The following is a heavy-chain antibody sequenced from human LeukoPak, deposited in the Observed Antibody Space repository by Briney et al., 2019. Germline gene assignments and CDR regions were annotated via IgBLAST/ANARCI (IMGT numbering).Heavy chain of an antibody. J-gene: IGHJ5*02. D-gene: IGHD3-22*01. CDR3: ARSGGYYPARNWFDP. CDR1: GGSFSGYY. CDR2: INHRGST. V-gene: IGHV4-34*01. Sequence: SETLSLTCAVYGGSFSGYYWSWIRQPPGKGLEWIGEINHRGSTNYNPSLKSRVTISVDTSKNQFSLKLSSVTAADTAVYYCARSGGYYPARNWFDPWGQGTLVTVSS.